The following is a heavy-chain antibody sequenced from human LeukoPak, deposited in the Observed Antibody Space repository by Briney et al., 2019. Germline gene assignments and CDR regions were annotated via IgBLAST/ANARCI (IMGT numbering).Heavy chain of an antibody. D-gene: IGHD6-19*01. Sequence: GGSLRLSCAASGFTFSSYSMNWVRQAPGKGLEWVSSISSSSSYIYYADSVKGLFTISRDNAKNSLYLQMNSLRAEDTAVYYCARDKVQSIAVAGPGDYWGQGTLVTVSS. CDR1: GFTFSSYS. CDR2: ISSSSSYI. V-gene: IGHV3-21*01. J-gene: IGHJ4*02. CDR3: ARDKVQSIAVAGPGDY.